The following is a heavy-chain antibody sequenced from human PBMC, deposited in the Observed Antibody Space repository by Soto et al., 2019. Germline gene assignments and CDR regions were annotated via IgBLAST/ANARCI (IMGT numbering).Heavy chain of an antibody. CDR3: ARDRYIVGGVYDI. J-gene: IGHJ3*02. D-gene: IGHD1-26*01. CDR1: GGSISSSSYY. Sequence: SETLSLTCTVSGGSISSSSYYWGWIRQPPGKGLEWIGSIYYSGSTYYNPSLKSRVTISVDTSKNQFSLKLSSVTAADTAVYYCARDRYIVGGVYDIWGQGTMVTVSS. V-gene: IGHV4-39*07. CDR2: IYYSGST.